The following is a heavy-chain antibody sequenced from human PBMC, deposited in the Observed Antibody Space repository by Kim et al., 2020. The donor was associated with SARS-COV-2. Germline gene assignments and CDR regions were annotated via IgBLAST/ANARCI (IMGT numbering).Heavy chain of an antibody. Sequence: ASVKVSCKASGYTFTSYAMHWVRQAPGQRLEWMGWINAGNGNTKYSQKFQGRVTITRDTSASTAYMELSSLRSEDTAVYYCARAKDYGEDHWFDPWGQGTLVTVSS. D-gene: IGHD4-17*01. CDR2: INAGNGNT. CDR1: GYTFTSYA. CDR3: ARAKDYGEDHWFDP. J-gene: IGHJ5*02. V-gene: IGHV1-3*01.